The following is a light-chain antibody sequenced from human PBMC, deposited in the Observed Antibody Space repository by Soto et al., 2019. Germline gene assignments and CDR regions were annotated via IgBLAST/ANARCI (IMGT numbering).Light chain of an antibody. CDR1: QSVSTY. Sequence: EIVLTQSPATLSLSPGERATLSCRASQSVSTYLAWYQQKPGQAPRLLIYVASNRATGIPARFSGSGSGTDFTLTISSLEPEDFAVYYCQQGSNWPPGLTFGGGSKVEIK. CDR3: QQGSNWPPGLT. CDR2: VAS. J-gene: IGKJ4*01. V-gene: IGKV3-11*01.